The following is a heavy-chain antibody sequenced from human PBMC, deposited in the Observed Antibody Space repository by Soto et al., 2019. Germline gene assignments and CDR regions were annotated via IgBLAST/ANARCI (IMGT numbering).Heavy chain of an antibody. CDR3: ARVAYYDYVWGSYRPYGMDV. D-gene: IGHD3-16*02. Sequence: SETLSLTCAVYGGSFSGYYWSWIRQPPGKGLEWIGEFNHSGSTNYNPSLKSRVTISVDTSNNQFSLKLSSVTAADTAVYYCARVAYYDYVWGSYRPYGMDVWGQGTTVTVSS. CDR2: FNHSGST. J-gene: IGHJ6*02. CDR1: GGSFSGYY. V-gene: IGHV4-34*01.